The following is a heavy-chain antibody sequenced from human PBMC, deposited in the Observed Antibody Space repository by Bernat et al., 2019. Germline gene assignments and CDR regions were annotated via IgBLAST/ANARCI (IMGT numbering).Heavy chain of an antibody. CDR3: ARVSVGTITNWLDP. J-gene: IGHJ5*02. D-gene: IGHD5-12*01. V-gene: IGHV4-59*01. CDR2: IYYSGST. CDR1: GGSISSYY. Sequence: QVQLQESGPGLVKPSETLSLTCTVSGGSISSYYWSWIRQPPGKGLEWIGYIYYSGSTNYNPSLKSRVTISVDTSKSQFSVKLSSVTAADTAVYYCARVSVGTITNWLDPWGQGTLVTVSS.